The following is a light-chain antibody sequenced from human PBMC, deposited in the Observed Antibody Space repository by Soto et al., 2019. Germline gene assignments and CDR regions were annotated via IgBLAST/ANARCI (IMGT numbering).Light chain of an antibody. V-gene: IGKV1-5*01. Sequence: DIQMTQSPSTLSASVGDRVTITCRASQSISTWLAWYQQKPGKAPKFLISDASSLESGVPSRFSGSGSGTEFTLTISSLQPDDFATYYCQQYYTHWTFGQGTKVEIK. CDR1: QSISTW. J-gene: IGKJ1*01. CDR3: QQYYTHWT. CDR2: DAS.